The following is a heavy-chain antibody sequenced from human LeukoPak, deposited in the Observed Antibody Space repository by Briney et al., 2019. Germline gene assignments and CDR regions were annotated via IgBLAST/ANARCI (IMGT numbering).Heavy chain of an antibody. Sequence: GASVKVSCKASGGTFSSYAISWVRQAPGQGLGWMGWISAYNGNTNYAQKLQGRVTMTTDTSTSTAYMELRSLRSDDTAVYYCARAGGTIFGVVTADYWGQGTLVTVSS. CDR2: ISAYNGNT. J-gene: IGHJ4*02. D-gene: IGHD3-3*01. CDR1: GGTFSSYA. CDR3: ARAGGTIFGVVTADY. V-gene: IGHV1-18*01.